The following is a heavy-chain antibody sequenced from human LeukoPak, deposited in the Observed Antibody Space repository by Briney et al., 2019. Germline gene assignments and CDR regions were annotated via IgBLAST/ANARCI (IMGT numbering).Heavy chain of an antibody. CDR2: ISGDGGST. V-gene: IGHV3-43*02. CDR3: AKDHYDSSPNYFDY. Sequence: GGSLRLSCAASGFTFDAYAMHWVRQAPGKGLEWVSLISGDGGSTYYADSVKGRFTISRDNSKNSLYLQMNSLRTEDTALYYCAKDHYDSSPNYFDYWGQGTLVTVSS. CDR1: GFTFDAYA. D-gene: IGHD3-22*01. J-gene: IGHJ4*02.